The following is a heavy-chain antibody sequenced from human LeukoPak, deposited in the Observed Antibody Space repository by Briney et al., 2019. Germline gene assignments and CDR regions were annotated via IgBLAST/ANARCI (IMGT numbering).Heavy chain of an antibody. CDR2: INQDGSDR. D-gene: IGHD1-26*01. CDR1: GFTFSSYG. J-gene: IGHJ4*02. CDR3: ATTNSGSYYRFDY. V-gene: IGHV3-7*01. Sequence: GGSLRLSCAASGFTFSSYGMSWVRQAPGKGLEWVANINQDGSDRYYVDSVKGRFTISRDNAKSSLYLQMNTLRAEDMAMYYCATTNSGSYYRFDYWGQGALVIVSS.